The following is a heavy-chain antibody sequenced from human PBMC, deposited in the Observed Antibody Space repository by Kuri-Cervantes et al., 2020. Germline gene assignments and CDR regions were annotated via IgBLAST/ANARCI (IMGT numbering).Heavy chain of an antibody. CDR1: GDTFSSYA. D-gene: IGHD5-18*01. J-gene: IGHJ4*02. CDR3: ARDLPGGYSSDY. V-gene: IGHV1-69*06. CDR2: IIPIFGTA. Sequence: SVKVSCKVSGDTFSSYAISWVRQAPGQGLEWMGGIIPIFGTANYAQKFQGRVTITADKSTSTAYMELSSLRAEDTAIYYCARDLPGGYSSDYWGQGTLVAVSS.